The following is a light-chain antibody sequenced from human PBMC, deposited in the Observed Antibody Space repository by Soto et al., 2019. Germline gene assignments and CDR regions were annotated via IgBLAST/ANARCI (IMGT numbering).Light chain of an antibody. J-gene: IGLJ2*01. Sequence: QSALTQPASVSGSPGQSISISCTGTSSDIGAYNYVSWYQQHPGKAPKLIIFEVNNRPSGVSHRISGSKSGNTASLTISGLQLEDEADYHCSSYLGGRTYLIFGGGTKLTVL. V-gene: IGLV2-14*01. CDR1: SSDIGAYNY. CDR3: SSYLGGRTYLI. CDR2: EVN.